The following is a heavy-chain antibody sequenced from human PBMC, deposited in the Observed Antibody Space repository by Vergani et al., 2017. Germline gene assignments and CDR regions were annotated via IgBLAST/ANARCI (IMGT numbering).Heavy chain of an antibody. CDR1: GFTFSSYG. D-gene: IGHD1-26*01. CDR2: ISYDGSNK. V-gene: IGHV3-30*03. J-gene: IGHJ4*02. CDR3: GGATGFDY. Sequence: QVQLVESGGGVVQPGRSLRLSCAASGFTFSSYGMHWVRQAPGKGLEWVAVISYDGSNKYYADSVKGRFTISRDNSKNTLYLQMNSLRVEDTAVYYCGGATGFDYWGQGTLVTVSS.